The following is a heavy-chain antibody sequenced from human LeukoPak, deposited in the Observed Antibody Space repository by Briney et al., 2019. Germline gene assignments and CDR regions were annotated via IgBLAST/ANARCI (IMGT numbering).Heavy chain of an antibody. CDR3: ARRRQYDSSLFWNFDL. Sequence: SETLSLTCAVYGGSFSGYYWSWIRQSPGKGLEWIGEINHGGSTNYNPSLKSRVTISVDTSKNQFSLKLSSVTAADTAVYYCARRRQYDSSLFWNFDLWGRGTLVTDSS. J-gene: IGHJ2*01. V-gene: IGHV4-34*01. D-gene: IGHD6-6*01. CDR2: INHGGST. CDR1: GGSFSGYY.